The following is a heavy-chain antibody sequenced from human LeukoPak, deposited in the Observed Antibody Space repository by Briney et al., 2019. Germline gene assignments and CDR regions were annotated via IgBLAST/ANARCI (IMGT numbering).Heavy chain of an antibody. CDR1: GYTFTGYY. CDR3: ARDPDLRYHGMDV. Sequence: SVKASCKASGYTFTGYYMHWVRQAPGQGLEWMGWINPNSGGTNYAQKFQGRVTMTRDTSISTAYMELSRLRSDDTAVYYCARDPDLRYHGMDVWGQGTTVTVSS. J-gene: IGHJ6*02. CDR2: INPNSGGT. D-gene: IGHD1-14*01. V-gene: IGHV1-2*02.